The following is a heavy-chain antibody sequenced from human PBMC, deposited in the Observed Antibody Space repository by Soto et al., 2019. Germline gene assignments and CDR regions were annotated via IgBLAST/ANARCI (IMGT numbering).Heavy chain of an antibody. CDR1: GYTFTSYA. Sequence: QVQLVQSGAEVKKPGASVKVSCKASGYTFTSYAMHWVRQAPGQRLEWMGWINAGNGNTKYSQKFQGRVTITRDTSASTAYMELSSLRSEDTAVYYCARDPGRLGSGYYGYYFDYWGQGTLVTVSS. J-gene: IGHJ4*02. D-gene: IGHD3-22*01. CDR3: ARDPGRLGSGYYGYYFDY. V-gene: IGHV1-3*01. CDR2: INAGNGNT.